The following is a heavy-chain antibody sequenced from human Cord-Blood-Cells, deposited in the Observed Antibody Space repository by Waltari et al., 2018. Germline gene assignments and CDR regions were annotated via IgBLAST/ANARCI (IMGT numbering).Heavy chain of an antibody. V-gene: IGHV4-39*01. CDR3: ARHWGMVGIDY. J-gene: IGHJ4*02. Sequence: QLQLQESGPGLVKPSETLSLTCTVSGGSISSSSYYWGWIRQPPGKGLEWIGSIYYSGSTYYNPSLKSRVTISVDTSKNQFSLKLSSVTAADTAVYYCARHWGMVGIDYWGQGTLVTVSS. CDR1: GGSISSSSYY. CDR2: IYYSGST. D-gene: IGHD1-26*01.